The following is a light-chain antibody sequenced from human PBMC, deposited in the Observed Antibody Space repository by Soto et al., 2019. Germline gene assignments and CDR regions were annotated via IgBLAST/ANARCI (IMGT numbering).Light chain of an antibody. CDR1: SSDVGGYNY. CDR3: NSYTTSNTRQIV. J-gene: IGLJ1*01. V-gene: IGLV2-14*01. Sequence: SALTPPAAVSGSPGHSITISCPGTSSDVGGYNYVSWYQQHPGKAPKFMIYDVSNRPSGVSTRFSGSKSGNTASLTISGLQAEDEADYYCNSYTTSNTRQIVFGTGTKVTVL. CDR2: DVS.